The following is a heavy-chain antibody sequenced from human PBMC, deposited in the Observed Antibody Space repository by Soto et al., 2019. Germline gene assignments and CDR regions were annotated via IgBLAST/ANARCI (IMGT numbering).Heavy chain of an antibody. CDR1: GYSFTSYW. Sequence: PGESLKISCKGSGYSFTSYWISWVRQMPGKGLEWMGRIDPSDSYTNYSPSFQGHVTISADKSISTAYLQWSSLKASDTAMYYCARQYTGCQLPTGYYYGMDVWGQGTTVTVSS. D-gene: IGHD2-2*01. V-gene: IGHV5-10-1*01. CDR2: IDPSDSYT. CDR3: ARQYTGCQLPTGYYYGMDV. J-gene: IGHJ6*02.